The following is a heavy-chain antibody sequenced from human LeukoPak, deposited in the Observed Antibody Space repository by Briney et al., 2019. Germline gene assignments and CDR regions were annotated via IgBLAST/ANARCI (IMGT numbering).Heavy chain of an antibody. V-gene: IGHV3-23*01. CDR1: GFTFTRNA. Sequence: GGSLRLSCAASGFTFTRNAMAWVRQAPGKGLEWVSAIDGSGGTTFYADFVKGRVTISRVQSTNTVYLQMNSLRADDTAVYYCAKAHCSSTSCSRADNWGQGTLVTVS. CDR3: AKAHCSSTSCSRADN. D-gene: IGHD2-2*01. CDR2: IDGSGGTT. J-gene: IGHJ4*02.